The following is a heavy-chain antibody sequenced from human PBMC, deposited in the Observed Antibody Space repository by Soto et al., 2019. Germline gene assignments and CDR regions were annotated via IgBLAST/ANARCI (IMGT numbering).Heavy chain of an antibody. D-gene: IGHD2-15*01. Sequence: EVQLVVSGGGLVQPGGSLRLSCAASGFTFSAYSMNWVRQAPGKGLEWVSYINSSSSTIYYAGSLKDRFTIFRDYAKNALYLQMNILRDYDTAVYYCASTLGYCNGIGCRTWGQGTLVNVSS. CDR2: INSSSSTI. CDR1: GFTFSAYS. V-gene: IGHV3-48*02. CDR3: ASTLGYCNGIGCRT. J-gene: IGHJ5*02.